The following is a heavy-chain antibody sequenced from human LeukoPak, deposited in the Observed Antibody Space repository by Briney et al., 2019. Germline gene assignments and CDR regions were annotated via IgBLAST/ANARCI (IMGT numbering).Heavy chain of an antibody. Sequence: GGSLKLSCAASGFTFSGSAMHWVRQASGKGLEWVGRIRSKANSYATAYAASVKGRLTISRDDSKNTAYLQMNSLKTEDTAVYYCTRHDEKWLAYYYYGMDVWGQGTTVTVSS. V-gene: IGHV3-73*01. D-gene: IGHD6-19*01. J-gene: IGHJ6*02. CDR2: IRSKANSYAT. CDR1: GFTFSGSA. CDR3: TRHDEKWLAYYYYGMDV.